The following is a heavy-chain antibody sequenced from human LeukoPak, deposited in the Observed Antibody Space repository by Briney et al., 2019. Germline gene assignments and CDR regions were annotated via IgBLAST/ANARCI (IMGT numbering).Heavy chain of an antibody. CDR1: GGSISSFH. Sequence: SETLSLTCTVSGGSISSFHWSWFRQPPGKGLEWSGYIYYGGSTNYNPSLKSRVTISADTSKNQFSLKLSSVTAADTAVYYCARHLAVAGTRYYFDYWGQGTLVTVSS. J-gene: IGHJ4*02. D-gene: IGHD6-19*01. V-gene: IGHV4-59*08. CDR2: IYYGGST. CDR3: ARHLAVAGTRYYFDY.